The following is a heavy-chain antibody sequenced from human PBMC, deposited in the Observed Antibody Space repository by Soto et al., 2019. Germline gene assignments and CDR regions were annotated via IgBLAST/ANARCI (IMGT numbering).Heavy chain of an antibody. J-gene: IGHJ3*02. Sequence: GGSLRLSCAASGFTFSSYAMHWVRQAPGKGLEWVAVISYDGSNKYYADSVKGRFTISRDNSKNTLYLQMNSLRAEDTAVYYCARVGIEVDAFDIWGQGTMVTVSS. CDR1: GFTFSSYA. D-gene: IGHD2-15*01. CDR3: ARVGIEVDAFDI. V-gene: IGHV3-30-3*01. CDR2: ISYDGSNK.